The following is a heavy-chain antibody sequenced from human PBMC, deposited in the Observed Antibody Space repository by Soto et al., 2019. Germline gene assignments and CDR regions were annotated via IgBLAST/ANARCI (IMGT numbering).Heavy chain of an antibody. D-gene: IGHD2-2*01. J-gene: IGHJ4*02. CDR2: IYYSGST. Sequence: QVQLQESGPGLVKPSQTLSLTCTVSGGSISSGGYYCSWIRQHPGKGLEWIGYIYYSGSTYYNPSLKSRVTISVDTSKNPSSLKLSSVTAADTAVYYCARGRSSTSPYPIGYWGQGTLVTVSS. CDR3: ARGRSSTSPYPIGY. V-gene: IGHV4-31*03. CDR1: GGSISSGGYY.